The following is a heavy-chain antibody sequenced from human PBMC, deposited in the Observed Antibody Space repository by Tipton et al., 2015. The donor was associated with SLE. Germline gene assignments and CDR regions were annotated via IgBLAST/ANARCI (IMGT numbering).Heavy chain of an antibody. V-gene: IGHV1-18*01. D-gene: IGHD3-9*01. CDR2: VTPYSGTT. Sequence: QSGPEVKKPGDSVKVSCKASGYTFTNYGINWVRQAPGQGLEWMGWVTPYSGTTNYAQKLRGRVTMTTDTSTSTAYMELRSLRSDDTAVYYCARGLLHFDWLFDHWGQGTLVTVSS. CDR1: GYTFTNYG. J-gene: IGHJ4*02. CDR3: ARGLLHFDWLFDH.